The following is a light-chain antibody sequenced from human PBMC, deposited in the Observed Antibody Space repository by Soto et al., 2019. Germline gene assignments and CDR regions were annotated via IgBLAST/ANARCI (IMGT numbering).Light chain of an antibody. V-gene: IGLV2-14*03. CDR3: SSYTSGAVV. Sequence: QAVVTQPASVSGSPGQSITISCTATSSDLGIYNYVSWYQQHPGKAPKLMIYAFSNRPSGVSNRFSGSKSGNTASLTISGLQAEDEADYYCSSYTSGAVVFGGGTKLTVL. CDR2: AFS. J-gene: IGLJ2*01. CDR1: SSDLGIYNY.